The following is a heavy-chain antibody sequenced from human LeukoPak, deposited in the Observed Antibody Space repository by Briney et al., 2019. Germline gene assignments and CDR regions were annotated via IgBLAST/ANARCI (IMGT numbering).Heavy chain of an antibody. D-gene: IGHD3-22*01. Sequence: ASLKVSCKPSGYTFTIYVISWVRQAPEQGLGCVGWICAYNGNTNYAQKLQGRVTMTTDTSTSTAYMELRSLRSDDTAVYYCARDWADPFHYYDSSGYYLEYFQHWGQGTLVTVSS. V-gene: IGHV1-18*01. CDR1: GYTFTIYV. CDR3: ARDWADPFHYYDSSGYYLEYFQH. CDR2: ICAYNGNT. J-gene: IGHJ1*01.